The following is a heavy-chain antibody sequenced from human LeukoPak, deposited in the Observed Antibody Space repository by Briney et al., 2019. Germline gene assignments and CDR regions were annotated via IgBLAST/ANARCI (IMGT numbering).Heavy chain of an antibody. CDR2: IYYSGST. V-gene: IGHV4-59*01. CDR3: ARLIGLGYYDSSGYSHYYYFDY. Sequence: PSETLSLTCAVYGGSFSGYYWSWIRQPPGKGLEWIGYIYYSGSTNYNPSLKSRVTISVDTSKNQFSLKLSSVTAADTAVYYCARLIGLGYYDSSGYSHYYYFDYWGQGTLVTVSS. CDR1: GGSFSGYY. J-gene: IGHJ4*02. D-gene: IGHD3-22*01.